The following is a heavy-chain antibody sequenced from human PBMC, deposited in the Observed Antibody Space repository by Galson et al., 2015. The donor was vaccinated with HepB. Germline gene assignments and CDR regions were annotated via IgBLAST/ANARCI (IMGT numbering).Heavy chain of an antibody. CDR3: ARSHRTGLYDAFDI. J-gene: IGHJ3*02. Sequence: SLRLSCAASGFTFSTYAMHWVRQAPGKGLEWVAAISKDGSEKYYADSVKGRLTISRDNPRNTLNLQMNSLRPEDTAVYYCARSHRTGLYDAFDIWGQGTGVTVSS. D-gene: IGHD3/OR15-3a*01. V-gene: IGHV3-30-3*01. CDR1: GFTFSTYA. CDR2: ISKDGSEK.